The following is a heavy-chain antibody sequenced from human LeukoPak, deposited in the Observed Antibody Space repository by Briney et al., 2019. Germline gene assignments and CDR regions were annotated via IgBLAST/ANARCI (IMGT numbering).Heavy chain of an antibody. D-gene: IGHD6-19*01. V-gene: IGHV3-23*01. Sequence: PGGSLRLSCAASGFTFTSYAMSWVRQAPGKGLEWVSAISGSGGSTYYADSVKGRFTISRDNSKNTPYLQMNTLRAEDTAVYYCAKFRPVTSVAGTIFHYWDQGTLVTVSS. CDR3: AKFRPVTSVAGTIFHY. CDR1: GFTFTSYA. CDR2: ISGSGGST. J-gene: IGHJ4*02.